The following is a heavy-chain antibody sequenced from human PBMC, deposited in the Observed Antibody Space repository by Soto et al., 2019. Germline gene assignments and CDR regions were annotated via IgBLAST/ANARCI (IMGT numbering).Heavy chain of an antibody. V-gene: IGHV1-8*02. CDR1: GYIFTGYH. J-gene: IGHJ3*02. Sequence: ASVKVSCKASGYIFTGYHIHWVRQAPGQGLEWMGRMNPNSGNTSTAQKFQGRVTMTRNTSISTAYMELSSLRSEDTAVYYCARAYYDSSRYYTHDAFDIWGQGTMVTVSS. CDR2: MNPNSGNT. D-gene: IGHD3-22*01. CDR3: ARAYYDSSRYYTHDAFDI.